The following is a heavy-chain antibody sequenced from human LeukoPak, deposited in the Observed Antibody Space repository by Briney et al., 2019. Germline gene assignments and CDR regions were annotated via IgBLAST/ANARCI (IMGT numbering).Heavy chain of an antibody. J-gene: IGHJ4*02. CDR3: AREAEKTWIQLWKNFEY. V-gene: IGHV4-4*07. Sequence: SEALSLTCTVSGGSISSYYWSWIRQPAGQGLELIGRIYTSGSTNYNPSLESRVTISVDTSKNQFSLKLSSVTAADTAVYYCAREAEKTWIQLWKNFEYRGQGNLVTVSS. D-gene: IGHD5-18*01. CDR1: GGSISSYY. CDR2: IYTSGST.